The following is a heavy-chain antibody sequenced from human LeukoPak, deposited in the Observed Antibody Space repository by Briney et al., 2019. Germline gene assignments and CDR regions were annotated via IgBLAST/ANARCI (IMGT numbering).Heavy chain of an antibody. CDR1: GFTFTDHY. D-gene: IGHD6-13*01. V-gene: IGHV3-72*01. CDR2: ITNTPNNYAS. CDR3: ARDTATALDY. Sequence: PGGSLRLSRAASGFTFTDHYMDWVRQAPGKGLEWIGRITNTPNNYASQYAASVRGRFTISRDDSKSSLFLQMNSLKSEDTAIYFCARDTATALDYWGQGTLVTVSS. J-gene: IGHJ4*02.